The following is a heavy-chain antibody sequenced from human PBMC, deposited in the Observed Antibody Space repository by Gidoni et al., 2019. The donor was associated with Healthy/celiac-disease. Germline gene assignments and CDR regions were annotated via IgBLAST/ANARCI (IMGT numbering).Heavy chain of an antibody. J-gene: IGHJ4*02. CDR3: TRSKSLGWLVRDY. CDR2: IRSKAYGGTT. Sequence: EVQLVASGGGLVQPGRPRGLYCTAPGFTFGDYAMSWFRQAPGKGLEWVGFIRSKAYGGTTEYAASVKGRFTISRDDSKSIAYLQMNSLKTEDTAVYYCTRSKSLGWLVRDYWGQGTLVTVSS. D-gene: IGHD6-19*01. V-gene: IGHV3-49*03. CDR1: GFTFGDYA.